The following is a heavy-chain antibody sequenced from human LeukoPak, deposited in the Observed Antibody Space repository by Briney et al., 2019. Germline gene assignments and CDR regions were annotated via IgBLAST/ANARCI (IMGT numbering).Heavy chain of an antibody. CDR1: GFTFSSYG. CDR2: ISYDGSNK. V-gene: IGHV3-30*18. J-gene: IGHJ4*02. CDR3: AKEDY. Sequence: GGSLRLSCAASGFTFSSYGMHRVRQAPGKGLEWVAVISYDGSNKYYADSVKGRFTISRDNSKNTLYLQMNSLRAEDTAVYYCAKEDYWGQGTLVTVSS.